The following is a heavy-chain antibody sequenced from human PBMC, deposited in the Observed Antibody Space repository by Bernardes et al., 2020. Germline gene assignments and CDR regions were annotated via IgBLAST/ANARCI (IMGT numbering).Heavy chain of an antibody. J-gene: IGHJ4*02. V-gene: IGHV1-18*01. CDR1: GYTFTSYG. CDR2: ISAYNGNT. Sequence: SVKVSCKASGYTFTSYGISWVRQAPGQGLEWMGWISAYNGNTNYAQKLQGRVTMTTDTSTSTAYMELRSLRSDDTAVYYCARDPYTSSVVVIAFDYWGQGTLVTVSS. CDR3: ARDPYTSSVVVIAFDY. D-gene: IGHD3-22*01.